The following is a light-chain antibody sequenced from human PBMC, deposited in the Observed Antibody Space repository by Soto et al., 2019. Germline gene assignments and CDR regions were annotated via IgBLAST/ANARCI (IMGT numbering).Light chain of an antibody. CDR2: GAS. V-gene: IGKV3-20*01. Sequence: EIVLTQSVGTLCLTPKERATLSCRVSQSVSSSYLAWYQQKPGQAPRLLIYGASSRATGIPDRFSGSGSGTDFTLTISRLEPEDFAVYYCQQYDSSTKTFGQGTNVDIK. CDR3: QQYDSSTKT. CDR1: QSVSSSY. J-gene: IGKJ1*01.